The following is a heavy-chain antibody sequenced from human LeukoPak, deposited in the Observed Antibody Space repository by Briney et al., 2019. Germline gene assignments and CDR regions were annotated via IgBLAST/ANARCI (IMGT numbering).Heavy chain of an antibody. CDR1: GFSFTSYR. Sequence: SLRVSCAASGFSFTSYRMHSVRQAPGKGLVWLSQINTVGSSTNYADSVKVRFTTSRANAKNRVYLQMNSLRDEDTAVYYCTESRIRDYWGQGTLVTDS. CDR2: INTVGSST. V-gene: IGHV3-74*01. CDR3: TESRIRDY. D-gene: IGHD2-21*01. J-gene: IGHJ4*02.